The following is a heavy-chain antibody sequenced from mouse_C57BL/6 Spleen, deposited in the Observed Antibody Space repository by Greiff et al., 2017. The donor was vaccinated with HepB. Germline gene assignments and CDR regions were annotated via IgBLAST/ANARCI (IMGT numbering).Heavy chain of an antibody. CDR1: GYAFSSSW. CDR3: ARGDYVGDFDV. D-gene: IGHD1-1*01. CDR2: IYPGDGDT. Sequence: VQLQQSGPELVKPGASVKISCKASGYAFSSSWMNWVKQRPGKGLEWIGRIYPGDGDTNYNGKFKGKATLTADKSSSTAYMQLSSLTSEDSAVYFGARGDYVGDFDVWGTGTTVTVSS. J-gene: IGHJ1*03. V-gene: IGHV1-82*01.